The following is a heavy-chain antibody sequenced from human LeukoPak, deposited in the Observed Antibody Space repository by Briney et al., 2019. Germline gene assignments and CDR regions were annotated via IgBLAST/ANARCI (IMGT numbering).Heavy chain of an antibody. CDR3: ARVDGYYDSSGYHYAFDI. Sequence: PSETLSLTCTVSGGSISSGGYYWSWIRQHPGKGLEWIGYIYYSGSTNYNPSLKSRVTISVDTSKNQFSLKLSSVTAADTAVYYCARVDGYYDSSGYHYAFDIWGQGTMVTVSS. CDR2: IYYSGST. J-gene: IGHJ3*02. D-gene: IGHD3-22*01. CDR1: GGSISSGGYY. V-gene: IGHV4-61*08.